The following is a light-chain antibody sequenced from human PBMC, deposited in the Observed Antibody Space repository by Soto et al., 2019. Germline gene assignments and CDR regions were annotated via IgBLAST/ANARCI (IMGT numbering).Light chain of an antibody. J-gene: IGLJ2*01. CDR2: DVS. V-gene: IGLV2-14*01. CDR3: SSYTSSSTLGV. CDR1: SSDVGGYNY. Sequence: QSGLTHPASVSGSPGQSITISCTGTSSDVGGYNYVSWYQQHPGKAPKLMSYDVSNRPSGVSNRFSGSKSGNTASLTISGRKAEDEADYYCSSYTSSSTLGVFGGGTKLTVL.